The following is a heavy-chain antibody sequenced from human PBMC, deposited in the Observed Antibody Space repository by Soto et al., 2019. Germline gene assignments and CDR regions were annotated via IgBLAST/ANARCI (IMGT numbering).Heavy chain of an antibody. J-gene: IGHJ4*01. CDR2: VNPSGGHT. CDR3: ACARHTVVVPAPLHY. V-gene: IGHV1-46*01. D-gene: IGHD2-21*02. Sequence: QVQLVQSGAEVKKPGASVKVSCKASGDTFTDYYIHWVRQAPGQGLEWMGTVNPSGGHTTYAQHFLGTLTMTRDPSTSTPHMALTSLTSEDTAVYYCACARHTVVVPAPLHYWGHGTLVTVSS. CDR1: GDTFTDYY.